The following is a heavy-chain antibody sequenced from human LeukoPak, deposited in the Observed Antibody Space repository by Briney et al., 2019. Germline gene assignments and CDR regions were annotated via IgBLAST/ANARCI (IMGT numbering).Heavy chain of an antibody. CDR3: AHLSARGARGLTGFDP. V-gene: IGHV2-5*02. CDR2: MYWDDDN. D-gene: IGHD3-10*01. Sequence: SGPTLVKPTQTLTLTCTFSGFSLSTTGVGVGWIRQPPGKALEWLAIMYWDDDNRYSPSLKSRLTITKDTSKNQVVLIMTNMDPVDTGTYYCAHLSARGARGLTGFDPWGQGTLVTVSS. J-gene: IGHJ5*02. CDR1: GFSLSTTGVG.